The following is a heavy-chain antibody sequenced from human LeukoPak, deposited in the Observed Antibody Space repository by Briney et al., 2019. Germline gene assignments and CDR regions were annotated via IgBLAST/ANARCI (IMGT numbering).Heavy chain of an antibody. CDR2: IRYDGSNK. D-gene: IGHD2-2*01. J-gene: IGHJ4*02. Sequence: TGGSLRLSCAASGFTFSSYGVHWVRQAPGKGLEWVAFIRYDGSNKYYADSVKGRFTISRDNSKNTLYLQMNSLRAEDTAVYYCAKKGYCSSTSCFDYWGQGTLVTVSS. V-gene: IGHV3-30*02. CDR1: GFTFSSYG. CDR3: AKKGYCSSTSCFDY.